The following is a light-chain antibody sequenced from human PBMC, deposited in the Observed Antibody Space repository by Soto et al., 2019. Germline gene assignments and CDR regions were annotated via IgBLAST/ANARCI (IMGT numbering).Light chain of an antibody. CDR2: AAS. CDR3: QQYHTSPYN. Sequence: EIVLTQSPGTLSLSPGERATLSCRASQSITSRHLAWYRQKAGQAPRLLIYAASGRPGGIPDRFSGSGSETDFTLTTSRLEPEDFAVYYCQQYHTSPYNVGQGTKVDSK. J-gene: IGKJ2*01. V-gene: IGKV3-20*01. CDR1: QSITSRH.